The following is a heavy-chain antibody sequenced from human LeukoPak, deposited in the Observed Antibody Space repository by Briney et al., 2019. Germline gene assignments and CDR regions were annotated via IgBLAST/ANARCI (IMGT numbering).Heavy chain of an antibody. Sequence: PGGSLRLSCAASGFTFSSYAMSWVRQAPGKGLEWVSAISGSGGSTYYADSVKGRFTISRDNSKNTLYLQMNSLRAEDTAVYYCAKDGQYYYDSSGYFDYWGQGTLVTASS. CDR3: AKDGQYYYDSSGYFDY. V-gene: IGHV3-23*01. D-gene: IGHD3-22*01. J-gene: IGHJ4*02. CDR1: GFTFSSYA. CDR2: ISGSGGST.